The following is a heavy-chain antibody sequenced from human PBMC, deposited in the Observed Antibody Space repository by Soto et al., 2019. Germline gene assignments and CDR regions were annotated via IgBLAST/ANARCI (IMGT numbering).Heavy chain of an antibody. CDR1: GFTFSSYG. V-gene: IGHV3-30*18. CDR3: AKDIVLMVYAGNFDY. CDR2: ISYDGINE. Sequence: QVQLVESGGGVVQPGRSLRLSCAASGFTFSSYGMHWVRQAPSKGLEWVAVISYDGINEDYADSVKGRFTISRDNSKNTLYLQMNSLRAEDTAVYYCAKDIVLMVYAGNFDYWGQGTLVTVSS. D-gene: IGHD2-8*01. J-gene: IGHJ4*02.